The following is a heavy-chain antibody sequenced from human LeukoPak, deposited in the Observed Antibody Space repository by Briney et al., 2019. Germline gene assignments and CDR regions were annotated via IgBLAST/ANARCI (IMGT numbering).Heavy chain of an antibody. Sequence: GASVKVSCKASGYTFTGYYIHWGRQAPGQGLEWMGWINPNSGGTNYAQKFQGRVTMTEDTSTDTAYMELSSLRSEDTAVYYCATAPHQYYYDSSGSHFDYWGQGTLVTVSS. V-gene: IGHV1-2*02. J-gene: IGHJ4*02. CDR3: ATAPHQYYYDSSGSHFDY. D-gene: IGHD3-22*01. CDR1: GYTFTGYY. CDR2: INPNSGGT.